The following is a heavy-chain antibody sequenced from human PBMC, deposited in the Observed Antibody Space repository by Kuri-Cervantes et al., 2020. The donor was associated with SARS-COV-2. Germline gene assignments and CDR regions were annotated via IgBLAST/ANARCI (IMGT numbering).Heavy chain of an antibody. D-gene: IGHD1-26*01. CDR1: GFSFTSYW. J-gene: IGHJ4*02. CDR3: ARQGWELFQWSNDFDY. Sequence: GECLKISCKVSGFSFTSYWIGWVRQMPGKGLEWMGRIDPSDSYTNYSPSFQGHVTISADKSISTAYLQWSSLKASDTAMYYCARQGWELFQWSNDFDYWGQGTLVTVSS. CDR2: IDPSDSYT. V-gene: IGHV5-10-1*01.